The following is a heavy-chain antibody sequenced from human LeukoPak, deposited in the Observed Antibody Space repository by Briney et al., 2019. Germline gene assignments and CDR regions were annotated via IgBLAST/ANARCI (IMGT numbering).Heavy chain of an antibody. V-gene: IGHV1-69*05. J-gene: IGHJ5*02. CDR2: IIPIFGTA. CDR1: GGTFSSYA. D-gene: IGHD6-6*01. CDR3: ASGGSGSSNWFDP. Sequence: SVKVSCKASGGTFSSYAIIWVRQSPGQGLEWMGGIIPIFGTANYAQKFQGRVTITTDESTSTAYMELSSLRSEDTAVYYCASGGSGSSNWFDPWGQGTLVTVSS.